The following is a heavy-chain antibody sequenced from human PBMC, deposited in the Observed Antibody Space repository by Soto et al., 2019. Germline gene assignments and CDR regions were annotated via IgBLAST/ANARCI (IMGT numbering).Heavy chain of an antibody. Sequence: PSETLSLTCTVSGGSISSGVYYWTWIRQHPGKGLEWIGYIYYSGSTYYNPSLKSRVTISVDTSKNQFSLNLSSVTAADTAVYYCARGTYYYDSSGSSVEYWGQGTLVTVS. V-gene: IGHV4-31*03. J-gene: IGHJ4*02. CDR1: GGSISSGVYY. CDR2: IYYSGST. D-gene: IGHD3-22*01. CDR3: ARGTYYYDSSGSSVEY.